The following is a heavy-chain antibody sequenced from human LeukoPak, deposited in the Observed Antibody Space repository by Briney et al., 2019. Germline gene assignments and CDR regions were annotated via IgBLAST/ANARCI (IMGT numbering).Heavy chain of an antibody. CDR3: ARTSMVRGVMADMDV. J-gene: IGHJ6*03. V-gene: IGHV4-4*02. CDR2: IYHRGST. D-gene: IGHD3-10*01. CDR1: GGSISSSNW. Sequence: SGTLSLTCAVSGGSISSSNWWSWVRQPPGKGLEWIGEIYHRGSTNYNPSLKSRVTISVDKSKNQFSLKLSSVTAADTAVYYCARTSMVRGVMADMDVWGKGTTVTVSS.